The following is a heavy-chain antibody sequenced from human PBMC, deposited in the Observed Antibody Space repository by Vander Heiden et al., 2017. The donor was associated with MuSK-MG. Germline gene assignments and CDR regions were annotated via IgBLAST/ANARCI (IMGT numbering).Heavy chain of an antibody. V-gene: IGHV3-7*03. CDR3: ARDMVRRVHYYGMDV. J-gene: IGHJ6*02. D-gene: IGHD3-10*01. Sequence: EVQLVESGGGLVQPGGSLRLSCAASGFTFSSFWMSWVRQAPGKGLEWVANIKQDGSEKYYVDSVKGRFTISRDNAKNSLYLQMNSLRAEDTAVYYCARDMVRRVHYYGMDVWGQGTTVTVSS. CDR2: IKQDGSEK. CDR1: GFTFSSFW.